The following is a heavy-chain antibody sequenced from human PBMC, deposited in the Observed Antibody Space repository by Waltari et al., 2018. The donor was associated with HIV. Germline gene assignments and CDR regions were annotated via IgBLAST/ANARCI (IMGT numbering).Heavy chain of an antibody. V-gene: IGHV4-39*07. CDR2: VYYSGST. CDR1: GGTIRSSCYS. Sequence: QLQLQEPGPGLAKPSETLSLTCTDFGGTIRSSCYSWDWIRQSPGKGLEWIGNVYYSGSTDYNPSLKSRVTMSVDTSKNQFSLKLTSVTAADTAVYYCARNRGLLEATGLWGQGTLVTVSS. D-gene: IGHD3-3*01. CDR3: ARNRGLLEATGL. J-gene: IGHJ4*02.